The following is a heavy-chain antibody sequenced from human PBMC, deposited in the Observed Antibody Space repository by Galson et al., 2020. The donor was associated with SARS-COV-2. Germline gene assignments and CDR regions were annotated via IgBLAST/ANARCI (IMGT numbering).Heavy chain of an antibody. J-gene: IGHJ4*02. CDR3: ALPAWSDYYDSSGYSDFDY. D-gene: IGHD3-22*01. CDR1: GFTFSSYG. V-gene: IGHV3-30*03. Sequence: TGGSLRLSCAASGFTFSSYGMHWVRQAPGKGLEWVAVISYDGSNKYYADSVKGRFTISRDNSKNTLYLQMNSLRAEDTAVYYCALPAWSDYYDSSGYSDFDYWGQGTLVTVSS. CDR2: ISYDGSNK.